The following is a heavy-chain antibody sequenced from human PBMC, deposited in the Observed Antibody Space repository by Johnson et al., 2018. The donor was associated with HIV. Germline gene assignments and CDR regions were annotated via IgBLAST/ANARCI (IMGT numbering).Heavy chain of an antibody. V-gene: IGHV3-64*01. Sequence: VQLVESGGGLVQPGGSLRLSCAASGFTFSSYTMHWVRQAPGKGLEYVSAISSNGGTTYYANSVKGRFTISRDNSKSTLYLQMGSLRAEDMAVYYCARSPPGTSFGVVNAFDIWGQGTVVTVSS. CDR2: ISSNGGTT. CDR1: GFTFSSYT. CDR3: ARSPPGTSFGVVNAFDI. J-gene: IGHJ3*02. D-gene: IGHD3-3*01.